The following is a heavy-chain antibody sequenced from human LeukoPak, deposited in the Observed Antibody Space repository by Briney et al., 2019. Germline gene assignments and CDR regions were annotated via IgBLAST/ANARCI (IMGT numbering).Heavy chain of an antibody. V-gene: IGHV4-59*01. Sequence: PSETLSLTCTVSGGSISSYYWSWIRQPPGKGLEWIGYIYYSGSTNYNPSLKSRVTISVDTSKNQFSLKLSSVTAADTAVYYCARDNEGGELDAFDIWGQGTMVTVSS. D-gene: IGHD4-17*01. CDR1: GGSISSYY. J-gene: IGHJ3*02. CDR2: IYYSGST. CDR3: ARDNEGGELDAFDI.